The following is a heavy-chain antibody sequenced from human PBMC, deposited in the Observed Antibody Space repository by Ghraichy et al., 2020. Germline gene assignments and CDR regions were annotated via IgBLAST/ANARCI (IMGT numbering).Heavy chain of an antibody. CDR2: INHSGST. J-gene: IGHJ2*01. Sequence: SETLSLTCAVYGGSFSGDFWSWIRQPPGKGLEWIGEINHSGSTNYNPSLKIRVTISIDTSKNQFFLKLSSVTAADSAVYFCAREVFEGWYFDVWGRGTLVTVSS. CDR3: AREVFEGWYFDV. CDR1: GGSFSGDF. V-gene: IGHV4-34*01.